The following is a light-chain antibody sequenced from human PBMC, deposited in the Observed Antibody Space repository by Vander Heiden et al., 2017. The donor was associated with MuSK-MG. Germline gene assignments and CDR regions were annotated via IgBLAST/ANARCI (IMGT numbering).Light chain of an antibody. CDR1: SSDIGGGNY. J-gene: IGLJ2*01. Sequence: QSALTQPVSVSGSPGQSITISCTGTSSDIGGGNYVSWYQHHPGKAPNFMIYEVSNRRSGVANRCSGSKSGNTAAVTTAELQAEEEADYYWCSETTSNDYVVFGGGTKLTVL. CDR2: EVS. CDR3: CSETTSNDYVV. V-gene: IGLV2-14*01.